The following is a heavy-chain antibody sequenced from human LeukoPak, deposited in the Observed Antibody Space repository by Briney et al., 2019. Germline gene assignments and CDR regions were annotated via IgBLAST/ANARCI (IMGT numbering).Heavy chain of an antibody. V-gene: IGHV1-2*02. J-gene: IGHJ4*02. CDR1: GFTFTGHY. CDR2: INANTGVT. Sequence: ASVKVFCKASGFTFTGHYLHWIRQAPGQGLQWMGWINANTGVTHYAQNFQGRVTITRDTSITTLYMELNRLTSDDTAFYFCARDHNWGPDYWGQGTLVTVSS. D-gene: IGHD7-27*01. CDR3: ARDHNWGPDY.